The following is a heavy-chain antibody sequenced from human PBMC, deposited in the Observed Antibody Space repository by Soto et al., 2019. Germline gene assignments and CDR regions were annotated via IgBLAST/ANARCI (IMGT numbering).Heavy chain of an antibody. D-gene: IGHD6-19*01. CDR3: ATDTLSSGWYYFDY. J-gene: IGHJ4*02. V-gene: IGHV3-33*01. CDR1: VFTFSSYG. Sequence: QVQLVESGGGVVQPGRSLRLSCAASVFTFSSYGMHWVRQAPGKGLEWVAVIWYDGSNKYYADSVKGRFTISRDNSKNTLYLQMNSLRAEDTAVYYCATDTLSSGWYYFDYWGQGTLVTVSS. CDR2: IWYDGSNK.